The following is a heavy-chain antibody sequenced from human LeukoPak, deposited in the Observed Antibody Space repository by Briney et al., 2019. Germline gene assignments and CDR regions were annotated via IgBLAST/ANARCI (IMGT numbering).Heavy chain of an antibody. J-gene: IGHJ4*02. Sequence: GASVKVSCKVSGYTLTELSMHWVRQAPGKGLEWMGGFDPEAGETFYAQEFQGRVTMTEDTSTDTAYMELSGLRSEDTAVYYCATLDYYDSGGYYSDYWGQGTLVTVSS. V-gene: IGHV1-24*01. CDR2: FDPEAGET. CDR1: GYTLTELS. D-gene: IGHD3-22*01. CDR3: ATLDYYDSGGYYSDY.